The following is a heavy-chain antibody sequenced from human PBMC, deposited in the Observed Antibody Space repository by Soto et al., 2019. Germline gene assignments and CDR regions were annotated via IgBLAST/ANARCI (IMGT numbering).Heavy chain of an antibody. CDR1: GGYISSGGYS. CDR2: IYHSGST. Sequence: SETLSLTCAVSGGYISSGGYSWSWIRQPPGKGLEWIGYIYHSGSTYYNPSLKSRVTISVDRSKNQFSLKLSSVTAADTAVYYCARDPGYWGQGTLVTVSP. J-gene: IGHJ4*02. CDR3: ARDPGY. V-gene: IGHV4-30-2*01.